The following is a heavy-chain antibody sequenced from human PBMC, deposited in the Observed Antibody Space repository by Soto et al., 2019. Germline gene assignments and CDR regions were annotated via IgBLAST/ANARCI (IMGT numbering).Heavy chain of an antibody. D-gene: IGHD3-22*01. Sequence: QVQLQESGPGLVKPSQTLSLTCTVSGGSISSGGYYWSWIRQHPGKGLEWIGHIYYSGSTYYNPSLKSRVTISVDTSKNQFSLKLSSVTAADTAVYYCARGPALDDSSGYFEDYYGMDVWGQGTTVTVSS. CDR3: ARGPALDDSSGYFEDYYGMDV. CDR1: GGSISSGGYY. J-gene: IGHJ6*02. CDR2: IYYSGST. V-gene: IGHV4-31*03.